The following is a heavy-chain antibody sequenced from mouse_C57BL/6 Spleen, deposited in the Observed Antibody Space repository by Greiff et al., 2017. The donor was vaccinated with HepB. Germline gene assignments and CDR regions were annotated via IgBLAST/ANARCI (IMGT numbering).Heavy chain of an antibody. CDR2: IDPNSGGT. J-gene: IGHJ1*03. Sequence: QVQLQQPGAELVKPGASVKLSCKASGYTFTSYWMHWVKQRPGRGLEWIGRIDPNSGGTKYNEKFKSKATLTVDKPSSTAYMQLSSLPSEDSAVYYCARWWLRYGSSYWYFDVWGTGTTVTVSS. V-gene: IGHV1-72*01. D-gene: IGHD1-1*01. CDR3: ARWWLRYGSSYWYFDV. CDR1: GYTFTSYW.